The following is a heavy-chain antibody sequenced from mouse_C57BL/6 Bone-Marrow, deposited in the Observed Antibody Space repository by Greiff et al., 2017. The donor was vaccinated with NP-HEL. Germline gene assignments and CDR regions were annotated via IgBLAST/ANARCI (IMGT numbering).Heavy chain of an antibody. D-gene: IGHD1-1*01. J-gene: IGHJ1*03. CDR2: LYPGGGYT. CDR1: GYTFTNYW. CDR3: ARMGYYYGSSYYWYFDV. Sequence: VKLQQSGAELVRPGTSVKMSCKASGYTFTNYWIGWAKQRPGHGLEWIGDLYPGGGYTNYNEKFKGKATLTADKSSSTAYMQFSSLTSEDSAIYYCARMGYYYGSSYYWYFDVWGTGTTVTVSS. V-gene: IGHV1-63*01.